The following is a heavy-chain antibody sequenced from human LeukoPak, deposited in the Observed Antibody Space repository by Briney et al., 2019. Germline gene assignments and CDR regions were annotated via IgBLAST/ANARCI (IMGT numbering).Heavy chain of an antibody. J-gene: IGHJ4*02. D-gene: IGHD4-17*01. CDR1: GFTFGSYA. Sequence: GRSLRLSCASSGFTFGSYAMHRVRQAPGKGLEWVAVISYDGSNKYYADSVKGRFTISRDNSKNTLYLQMNSLRAEDTAVYYCARDKGGLYGDYDWGQGTLVTVST. CDR2: ISYDGSNK. CDR3: ARDKGGLYGDYD. V-gene: IGHV3-30-3*01.